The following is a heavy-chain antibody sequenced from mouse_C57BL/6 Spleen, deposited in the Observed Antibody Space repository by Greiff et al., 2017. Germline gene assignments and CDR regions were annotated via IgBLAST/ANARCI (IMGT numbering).Heavy chain of an antibody. Sequence: QVQLQQPGAELVKPGASVKMSCKASGYTFTSYWITWVKQRPGQGLEWIGDIYPGSGSTNYNEKFKSKATLTVDTSSSTAYMQLSSLTSEDSAVYYGARDAYGNYGLWYFDVWGTGATVTVSS. D-gene: IGHD2-1*01. CDR1: GYTFTSYW. V-gene: IGHV1-55*01. CDR3: ARDAYGNYGLWYFDV. J-gene: IGHJ1*03. CDR2: IYPGSGST.